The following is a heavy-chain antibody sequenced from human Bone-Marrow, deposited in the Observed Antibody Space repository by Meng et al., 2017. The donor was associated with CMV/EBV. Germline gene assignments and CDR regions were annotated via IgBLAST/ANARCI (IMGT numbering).Heavy chain of an antibody. D-gene: IGHD5-12*01. CDR1: VYTFTSYY. J-gene: IGHJ4*02. CDR2: INPSGGST. Sequence: ASVYTFTSYYMHWVRQAPGQGLEWMGIINPSGGSTSYAQKFQGRVTMTRDTSTSTVYMELSSLRSEDTAVYYCASSYSGYDYSYLDYWGQGTLVTVSS. CDR3: ASSYSGYDYSYLDY. V-gene: IGHV1-46*01.